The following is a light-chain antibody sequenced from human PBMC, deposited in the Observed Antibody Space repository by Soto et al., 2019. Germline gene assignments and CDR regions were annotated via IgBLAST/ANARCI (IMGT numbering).Light chain of an antibody. CDR2: EGT. CDR3: CSYAGSTTYV. V-gene: IGLV2-23*01. Sequence: QSVLTQPASVSGSPGQSITISCTGTSRDVGSYDLVSWYQHHPGKAPKLIIYEGTKRPSGVSNRFSGSKSGNTASLAISGLHAEDEADYYCCSYAGSTTYVLGTGTKVTVL. CDR1: SRDVGSYDL. J-gene: IGLJ1*01.